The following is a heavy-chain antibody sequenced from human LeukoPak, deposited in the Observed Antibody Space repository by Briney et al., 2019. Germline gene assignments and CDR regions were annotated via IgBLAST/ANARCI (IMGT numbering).Heavy chain of an antibody. CDR3: AKDSPVATY. J-gene: IGHJ4*02. CDR2: ISAVVTST. D-gene: IGHD4-23*01. Sequence: PGGSLRFSCAASGFSLSNYGMTWIRQAPGKGLEWVSAISAVVTSTYYSDSVKGLFTISRDNSKNTLYLQMNSLRVDDTAVYYCAKDSPVATYWGQGTLVTVSS. CDR1: GFSLSNYG. V-gene: IGHV3-23*01.